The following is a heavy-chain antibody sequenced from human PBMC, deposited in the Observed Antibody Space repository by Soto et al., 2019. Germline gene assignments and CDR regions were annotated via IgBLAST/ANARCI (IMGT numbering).Heavy chain of an antibody. CDR1: GGSISSYY. CDR3: ARRDIAVAGTGYFDY. CDR2: IYDSWSI. V-gene: IGHV4-59*01. D-gene: IGHD6-19*01. Sequence: QVQLQEPGPGLVKPSETLSLTCTVSGGSISSYYWSWIRQPPGKGLEWIGYIYDSWSINYNPSLKRRVTISAGTSKNQFSLKLCSVTAADTAVYYCARRDIAVAGTGYFDYWGQGTLVTVSS. J-gene: IGHJ4*02.